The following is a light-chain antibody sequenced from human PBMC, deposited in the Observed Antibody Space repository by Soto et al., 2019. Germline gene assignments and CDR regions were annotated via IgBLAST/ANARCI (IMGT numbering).Light chain of an antibody. CDR3: QQYSGSSPWT. CDR2: KAS. Sequence: DIQMTQSPSTLSASVGDRVTITCRASQSISSWLAWYQQKPGTAPKLLIYKASSLESGVPSRFSGSGSGTEFTLTISSLQPDDFAPYYCQQYSGSSPWTFGQGTRVEIK. CDR1: QSISSW. V-gene: IGKV1-5*03. J-gene: IGKJ1*01.